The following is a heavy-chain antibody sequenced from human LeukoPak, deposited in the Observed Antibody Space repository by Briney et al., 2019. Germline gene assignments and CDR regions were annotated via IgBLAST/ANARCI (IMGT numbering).Heavy chain of an antibody. CDR1: GFSFSNYG. CDR2: IRYDATNT. D-gene: IGHD1-7*01. V-gene: IGHV3-30*02. CDR3: ARDRLFGNLPDY. Sequence: GGSLRLSCAASGFSFSNYGMHWVRQAPGKGLAWVAFIRYDATNTWYADSVKGRFIISRDNAQNTVDLQMNSLRAEDTAVYYCARDRLFGNLPDYWGQGTLVTVSS. J-gene: IGHJ4*02.